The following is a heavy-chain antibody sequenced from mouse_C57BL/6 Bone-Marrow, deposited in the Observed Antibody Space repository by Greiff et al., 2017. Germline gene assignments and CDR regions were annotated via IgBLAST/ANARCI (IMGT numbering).Heavy chain of an antibody. CDR3: ARLGLYDPYWYFDV. J-gene: IGHJ1*03. Sequence: VQLQQPGAELVKPGASVKLSCKASGYTFTSYWMQWVKQRPGQGLEWIGEIDPSDSYTNYNPKFKGKATLTVDTSSSTAYMQLSSLTSEDSAVYDCARLGLYDPYWYFDVWGTGTTVTVSS. CDR2: IDPSDSYT. V-gene: IGHV1-50*01. D-gene: IGHD2-12*01. CDR1: GYTFTSYW.